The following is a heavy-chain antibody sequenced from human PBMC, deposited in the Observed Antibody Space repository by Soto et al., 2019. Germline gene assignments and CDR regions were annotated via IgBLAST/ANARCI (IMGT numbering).Heavy chain of an antibody. D-gene: IGHD2-15*01. V-gene: IGHV1-18*01. CDR1: GYSLTVDV. CDR2: ISAYNGNT. Sequence: VNGSRKSVGYSLTVDVVGRRSMAHGQGLEWMGWISAYNGNTNYAQKLQGRVTMTTDTSTSTAYMELRSLRSDDTAVYYCARDWAVGCVFEYWGQGTLVPVFS. CDR3: ARDWAVGCVFEY. J-gene: IGHJ4*02.